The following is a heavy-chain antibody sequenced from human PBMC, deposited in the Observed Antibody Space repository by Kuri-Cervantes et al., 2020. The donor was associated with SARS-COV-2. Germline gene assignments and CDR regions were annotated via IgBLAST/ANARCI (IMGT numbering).Heavy chain of an antibody. Sequence: SETLSLTCAVYGGSFSGYYWSWIRQPPGKGLERIGEINHSGSTNYNPSLKSRVTISVDTSKNQFSLKLSSVTAADTAVYYCARSGDFWSGYYYMDVWGKGTTVTVSS. CDR2: INHSGST. V-gene: IGHV4-34*01. D-gene: IGHD3-3*01. CDR1: GGSFSGYY. J-gene: IGHJ6*03. CDR3: ARSGDFWSGYYYMDV.